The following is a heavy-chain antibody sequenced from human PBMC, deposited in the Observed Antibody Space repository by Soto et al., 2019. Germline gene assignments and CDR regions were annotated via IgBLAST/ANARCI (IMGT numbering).Heavy chain of an antibody. Sequence: XSVKVSCKASGYTFTTYAMHWVRQAPGQRLEWMGWINVGNGNTKYSQKFQGRVTITRDTSASTAHMELSSLRSEDTAVHYCAYDSSGYLDYWGQGTLVTVSS. D-gene: IGHD3-22*01. V-gene: IGHV1-3*01. CDR2: INVGNGNT. CDR1: GYTFTTYA. J-gene: IGHJ4*02. CDR3: AYDSSGYLDY.